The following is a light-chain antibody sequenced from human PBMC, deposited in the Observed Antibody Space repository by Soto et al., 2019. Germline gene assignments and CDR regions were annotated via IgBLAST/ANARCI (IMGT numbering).Light chain of an antibody. CDR3: QQQGT. CDR1: QFLSSSY. Sequence: EIVLTQSPGTLSLSPGERATLSCRANQFLSSSYVVWYQQKPGQAPRLLIYAASRRATGIPDRFSGSGSATEYTLTISRLEPEDFAVYYCQQQGTFGQGTRLEIK. V-gene: IGKV3-20*01. J-gene: IGKJ2*01. CDR2: AAS.